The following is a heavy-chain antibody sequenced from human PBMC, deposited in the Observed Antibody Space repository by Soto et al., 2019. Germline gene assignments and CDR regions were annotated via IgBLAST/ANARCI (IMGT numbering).Heavy chain of an antibody. Sequence: PSETLSLTCTVSGGSVSSSSYYWGWVRQPPGKGLEWIGSVYYSGSTYYNPSLESRVTISVDKSKNQFSLKLISVSAADTAIYYCARHEKGSSFDHWGQGALVTVSS. CDR2: VYYSGST. V-gene: IGHV4-39*01. CDR1: GGSVSSSSYY. J-gene: IGHJ4*02. D-gene: IGHD6-6*01. CDR3: ARHEKGSSFDH.